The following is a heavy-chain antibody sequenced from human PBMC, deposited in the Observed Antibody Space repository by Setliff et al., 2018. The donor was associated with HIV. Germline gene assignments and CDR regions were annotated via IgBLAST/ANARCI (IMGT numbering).Heavy chain of an antibody. D-gene: IGHD6-19*01. V-gene: IGHV3-74*01. J-gene: IGHJ1*01. CDR1: GFTFSSYW. Sequence: GGSLRLSCAASGFTFSSYWMHWVRQAPGKGLVWVSRLNTDGSERFYVDSVKGRFSISRDNAKNSLYLQMNSLRAEDTAVYYCARRQYHSGWGFQYWGQGTLVTVSS. CDR3: ARRQYHSGWGFQY. CDR2: LNTDGSER.